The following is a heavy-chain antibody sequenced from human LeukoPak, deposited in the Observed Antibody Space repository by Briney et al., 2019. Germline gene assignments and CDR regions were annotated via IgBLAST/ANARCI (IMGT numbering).Heavy chain of an antibody. CDR1: GYTFASFG. Sequence: ASVKVSCKASGYTFASFGITWVRQAPGQGLEWMGWINTHNGDTNYAQKLQGRVTMTTDTSTSTAYMELRSLRSDDTAVYYCATHSYYYDSPTFDYWGQGTLVTVSS. CDR2: INTHNGDT. V-gene: IGHV1-18*01. CDR3: ATHSYYYDSPTFDY. D-gene: IGHD3-22*01. J-gene: IGHJ4*02.